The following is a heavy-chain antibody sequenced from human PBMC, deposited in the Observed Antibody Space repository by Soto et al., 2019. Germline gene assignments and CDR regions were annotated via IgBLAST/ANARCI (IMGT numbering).Heavy chain of an antibody. J-gene: IGHJ6*03. CDR2: IIPILGIA. CDR3: ARAAYSGYDPGYYYMDV. V-gene: IGHV1-69*02. D-gene: IGHD5-12*01. CDR1: GGTFSSYT. Sequence: ASVKVSCKASGGTFSSYTISWVRQAPGQGLEWMGRIIPILGIANYAQKFQGRVTITADKSTSTAYMELSSLRSEDTAVYYCARAAYSGYDPGYYYMDVWGKGTTVTVSS.